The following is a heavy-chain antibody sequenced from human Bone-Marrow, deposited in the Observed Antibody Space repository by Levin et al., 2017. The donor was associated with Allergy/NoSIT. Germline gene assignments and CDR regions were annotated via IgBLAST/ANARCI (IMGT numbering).Heavy chain of an antibody. CDR2: VYYSGST. J-gene: IGHJ5*02. V-gene: IGHV4-30-4*01. D-gene: IGHD3-3*01. CDR3: ATLYDRNYMAAWFDP. Sequence: SQTLSLTCTVSGASVRNADYYWTWIRQSPGRGLEWIGYVYYSGSTYYNPSLDSRLDISIDMSENKFHLRLNSVTPEDTAIYYCATLYDRNYMAAWFDPWGPGTLVSVSS. CDR1: GASVRNADYY.